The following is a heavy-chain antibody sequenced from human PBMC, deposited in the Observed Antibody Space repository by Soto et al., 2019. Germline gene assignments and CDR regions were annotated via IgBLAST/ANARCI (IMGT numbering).Heavy chain of an antibody. J-gene: IGHJ5*02. V-gene: IGHV3-23*01. CDR3: AKDPSIMITFGGVPWFDP. CDR1: GFTFSSYA. Sequence: GGPLRLSCAASGFTFSSYAMSWVRQAPGKGLEWVSAISGSGGSTYYADSVKGRFTISRDNSKNTLYLQMNSLRAEDTAVYYCAKDPSIMITFGGVPWFDPWGQGTLVTVSS. D-gene: IGHD3-16*01. CDR2: ISGSGGST.